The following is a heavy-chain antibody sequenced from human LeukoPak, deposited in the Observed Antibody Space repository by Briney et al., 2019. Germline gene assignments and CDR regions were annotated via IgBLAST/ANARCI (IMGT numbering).Heavy chain of an antibody. CDR3: AKGSHSFGQRADY. J-gene: IGHJ4*02. V-gene: IGHV3-7*01. CDR2: IQQDGSEK. Sequence: GGSLRLSCAASGFMFGSYWMTWVRQAPGKGLEWVANIQQDGSEKYYVDSVKGRFTISRNNANNSLFLLMDGLTAEDSAVYYCAKGSHSFGQRADYWGQGTLVTVSS. D-gene: IGHD5-18*01. CDR1: GFMFGSYW.